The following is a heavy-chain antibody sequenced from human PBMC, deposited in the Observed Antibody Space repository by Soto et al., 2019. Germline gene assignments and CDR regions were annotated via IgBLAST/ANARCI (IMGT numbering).Heavy chain of an antibody. J-gene: IGHJ6*03. CDR1: GGSFSGYY. CDR2: INHNGST. V-gene: IGHV4-34*01. Sequence: QVQLQQWGAGLLKPSETLSLTCAVYGGSFSGYYWSWIRQPPGKGLEWIGEINHNGSTNYNPSLKSRVTISVDTSKNQFSLKLSSVTAADTAVYYCASGCSGGSCYSGYYYMDVWGKGTTVTVSS. CDR3: ASGCSGGSCYSGYYYMDV. D-gene: IGHD2-15*01.